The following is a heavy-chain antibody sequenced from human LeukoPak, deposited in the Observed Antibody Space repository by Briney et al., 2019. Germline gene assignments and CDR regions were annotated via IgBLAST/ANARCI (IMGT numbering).Heavy chain of an antibody. CDR3: ARPKSYNCGGDCYLDY. J-gene: IGHJ4*02. CDR2: INPSGGST. V-gene: IGHV1-46*01. Sequence: ASVKVSCKASGYTFTGYYMHWVRQAPGQGLEWMGIINPSGGSTSYAQKFQGRVTMTRDTSTSTVYMELSSLRSEDTAVYYCARPKSYNCGGDCYLDYWGQGTLVTVSS. CDR1: GYTFTGYY. D-gene: IGHD2-21*02.